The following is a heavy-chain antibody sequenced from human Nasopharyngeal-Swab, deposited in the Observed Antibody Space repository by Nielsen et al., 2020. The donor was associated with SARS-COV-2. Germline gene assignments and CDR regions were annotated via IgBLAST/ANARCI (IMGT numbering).Heavy chain of an antibody. D-gene: IGHD2-2*01. CDR1: GFTFSSYN. CDR3: ATRSASWTRGVY. V-gene: IGHV3-48*02. CDR2: INTGSSSI. Sequence: GGSLRLSCEASGFTFSSYNMNWVRQAPGKGLEWVSYINTGSSSIYYADSVKGRFTISRDNAKNSLYLQMNSLRDEDTAVYYCATRSASWTRGVYWGQGTLVTVSS. J-gene: IGHJ4*02.